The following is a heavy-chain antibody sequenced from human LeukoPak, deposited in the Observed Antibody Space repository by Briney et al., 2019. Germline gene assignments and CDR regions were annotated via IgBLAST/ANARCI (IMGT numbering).Heavy chain of an antibody. Sequence: GGSLRLSCSASGFTFNNHALTWVRQTPGKGLECVSAISGDGVSPYYADSVRGRFTISRDNSKNTLYLQMNSLRVEDTAVYFCARDPGAFPYFFDSWGQGTLVTVSS. D-gene: IGHD4/OR15-4a*01. J-gene: IGHJ4*02. CDR2: ISGDGVSP. CDR1: GFTFNNHA. V-gene: IGHV3-23*01. CDR3: ARDPGAFPYFFDS.